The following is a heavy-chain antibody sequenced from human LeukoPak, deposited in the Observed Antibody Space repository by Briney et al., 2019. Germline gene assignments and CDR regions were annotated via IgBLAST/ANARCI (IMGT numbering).Heavy chain of an antibody. CDR1: GGSISSGDYY. V-gene: IGHV4-30-4*08. J-gene: IGHJ4*02. D-gene: IGHD3-3*01. CDR3: ARVGLSKPTSWSPYFDY. Sequence: SETLSLTCTVSGGSISSGDYYWSWIRQPPGKGLEWIGYIYYSGSTHYNPSLKSRVTISVDTSKNQFSLKLSSVTAADTAVYYCARVGLSKPTSWSPYFDYWGQGTLVTVSS. CDR2: IYYSGST.